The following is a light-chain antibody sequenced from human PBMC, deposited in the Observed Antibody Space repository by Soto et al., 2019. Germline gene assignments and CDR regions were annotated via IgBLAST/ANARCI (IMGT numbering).Light chain of an antibody. CDR2: EVS. V-gene: IGLV2-14*01. J-gene: IGLJ1*01. CDR1: TNDVGGYNY. CDR3: NSYSSSTSLPYV. Sequence: QSVLTQPASVSGCPGQSITISCTGTTNDVGGYNYVSWCQQHPGKAPKLLIFEVSSRPSGVSNRFSGSKSGNTASLTISALQAEDEADYFCNSYSSSTSLPYVFGTGTKVTVL.